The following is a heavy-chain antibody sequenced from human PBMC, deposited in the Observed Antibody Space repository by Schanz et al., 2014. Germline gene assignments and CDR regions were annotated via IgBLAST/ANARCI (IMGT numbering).Heavy chain of an antibody. J-gene: IGHJ4*02. D-gene: IGHD1-1*01. CDR2: VSSSSSYT. CDR3: ARDRRNADLDY. CDR1: GFTFSDYY. V-gene: IGHV3-11*06. Sequence: PGGSLRLSCAASGFTFSDYYMSWIRQAPGKGLEWVSYVSSSSSYTHYADSVKGRFTISRDNAKNSLFLQMNSLRPEDTALYYCARDRRNADLDYWGQGTLVTVSS.